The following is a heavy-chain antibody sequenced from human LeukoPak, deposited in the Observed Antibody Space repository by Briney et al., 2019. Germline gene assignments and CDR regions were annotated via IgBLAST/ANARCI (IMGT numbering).Heavy chain of an antibody. V-gene: IGHV3-23*01. CDR3: AKHYDYVWGSYPPGADYGMDV. D-gene: IGHD3-16*01. CDR1: GLTFSSYA. J-gene: IGHJ6*02. Sequence: PGGSLRLSCAASGLTFSSYAMSWVRQAPGKGLEWVSAISGSGGSTYYADSVKGRFTISRDNSKNTLYLQMNSLRAEDTAVYYCAKHYDYVWGSYPPGADYGMDVWGQGTTVTVSS. CDR2: ISGSGGST.